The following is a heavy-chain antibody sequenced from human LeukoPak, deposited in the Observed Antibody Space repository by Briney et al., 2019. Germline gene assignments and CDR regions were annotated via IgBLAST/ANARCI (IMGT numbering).Heavy chain of an antibody. CDR1: GFTFSSYS. CDR2: ISGSGGST. D-gene: IGHD5-18*01. Sequence: GGSLRLSCAASGFTFSSYSMNWVRQAPGKGLEWVSAISGSGGSTYYADSVKGRFTISRDNSKNTLYLQMNSLRAEDTAVYYCAKADVDTDDYWGQGTLVTVSS. V-gene: IGHV3-23*01. J-gene: IGHJ4*02. CDR3: AKADVDTDDY.